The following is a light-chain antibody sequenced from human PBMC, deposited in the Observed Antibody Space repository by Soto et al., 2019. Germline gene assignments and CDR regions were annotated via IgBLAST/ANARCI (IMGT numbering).Light chain of an antibody. CDR2: EAS. V-gene: IGKV1-5*03. CDR1: QSISNS. CDR3: QQYNRLWT. J-gene: IGKJ1*01. Sequence: DLQMTQSPSTLSASVGDRVTITCRATQSISNSLAWYQQKPGKAPKLLIYEASSLESGVPSRFSRSGSGTEFTLTITSLQPDDFATYYCQQYNRLWTFGQGTKVEIK.